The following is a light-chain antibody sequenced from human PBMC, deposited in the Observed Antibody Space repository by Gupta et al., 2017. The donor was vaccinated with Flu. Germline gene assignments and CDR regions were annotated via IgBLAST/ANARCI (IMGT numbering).Light chain of an antibody. Sequence: QQFPGTVPKLLIYEDSKRSSGIPARFSASKSGTSATLVIAGLQTGDEADYYCGSWDNGLSVFVFGTGTMVTV. CDR3: GSWDNGLSVFV. J-gene: IGLJ1*01. V-gene: IGLV1-51*01. CDR2: EDS.